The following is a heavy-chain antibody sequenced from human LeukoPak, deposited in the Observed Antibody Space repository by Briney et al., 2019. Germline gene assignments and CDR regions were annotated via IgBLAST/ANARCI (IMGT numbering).Heavy chain of an antibody. J-gene: IGHJ3*02. CDR2: IHHTGST. D-gene: IGHD3-10*02. CDR3: ARHVEADAFDI. CDR1: GASITSYY. Sequence: SETLSLTCTVSGASITSYYWSWIRQPPGKGLEWIGYIHHTGSTNYNPSLKSRVTMSVDTSKNQFSPRLTSVTAADTAVYYCARHVEADAFDIWGQGTMVTVSS. V-gene: IGHV4-59*01.